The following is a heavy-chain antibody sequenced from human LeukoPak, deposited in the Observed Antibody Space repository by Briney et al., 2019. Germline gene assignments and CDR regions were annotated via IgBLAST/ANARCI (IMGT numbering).Heavy chain of an antibody. CDR3: ARSPTYYDFWSGYKFIDY. Sequence: GGSLRLSCAASGFAFSSYWMSWVRQAPGKGLEWVANIKHDGSEKYYVDSVKGRFTISRDNAKNALYLQMNSLRGEDTAVYHCARSPTYYDFWSGYKFIDYWGQGTLVTVSS. J-gene: IGHJ4*02. V-gene: IGHV3-7*01. D-gene: IGHD3-3*01. CDR1: GFAFSSYW. CDR2: IKHDGSEK.